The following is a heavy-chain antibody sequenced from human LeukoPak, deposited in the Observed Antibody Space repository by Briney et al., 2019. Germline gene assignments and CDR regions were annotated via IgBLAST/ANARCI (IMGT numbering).Heavy chain of an antibody. Sequence: GGSLILSCAASGFTFSSYAMSWVRQAPGKGLEWVSAISGSGGSTYYADSVKGRFTISRDNSKNTLYLQMNSLRAEDTAVYYRAKPKWGRYGVYDYWGQGTLVTVSS. J-gene: IGHJ4*02. CDR1: GFTFSSYA. D-gene: IGHD4-17*01. CDR3: AKPKWGRYGVYDY. V-gene: IGHV3-23*01. CDR2: ISGSGGST.